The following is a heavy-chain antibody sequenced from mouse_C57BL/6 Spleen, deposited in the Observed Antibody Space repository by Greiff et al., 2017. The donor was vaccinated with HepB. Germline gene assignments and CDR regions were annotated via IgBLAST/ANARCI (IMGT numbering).Heavy chain of an antibody. CDR1: GFTFNTYA. CDR3: VRALDSSGYGCFDY. D-gene: IGHD3-2*02. V-gene: IGHV10-3*01. J-gene: IGHJ2*01. Sequence: EVQLVESGGGLVQPKGSLKLSCAASGFTFNTYAMHWVRQAPGKGLEWVARIRSKSSNYATYYADSVKDRFTISRDDSQSMLYLQMNNLKTEDTAMYYCVRALDSSGYGCFDYWGQGTTLTVSS. CDR2: IRSKSSNYAT.